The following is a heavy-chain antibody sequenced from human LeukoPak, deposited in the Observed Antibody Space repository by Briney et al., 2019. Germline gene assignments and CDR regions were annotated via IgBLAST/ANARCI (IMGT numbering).Heavy chain of an antibody. V-gene: IGHV4-39*07. CDR3: ARLISGSLDY. CDR1: VGSISSSSYY. CDR2: IYYSGST. Sequence: SETLSLTCTVSVGSISSSSYYWGWIRQPPGKGLEWIGSIYYSGSTYYNPSLKSRIPISVDTSKNQFSLKLSSVTAADTAVYYCARLISGSLDYWGQGTLVTVSS. J-gene: IGHJ4*02. D-gene: IGHD6-19*01.